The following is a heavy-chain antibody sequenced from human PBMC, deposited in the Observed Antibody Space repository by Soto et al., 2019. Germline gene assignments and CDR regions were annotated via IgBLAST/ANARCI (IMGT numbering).Heavy chain of an antibody. V-gene: IGHV5-51*01. CDR2: IFPGDSDT. Sequence: GESLKISCVASGYTFTSYWIGWVRQMPGKGLEWMGIIFPGDSDTRCSPSFRGQVTISADKSISTAYLQWSSLEASDTAMYYCMRQLGVDADNWFHPWGQGTLVTVSS. D-gene: IGHD2-8*01. CDR1: GYTFTSYW. CDR3: MRQLGVDADNWFHP. J-gene: IGHJ5*02.